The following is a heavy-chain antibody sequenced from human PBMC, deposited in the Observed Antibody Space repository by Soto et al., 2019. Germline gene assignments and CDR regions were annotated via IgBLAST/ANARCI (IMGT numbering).Heavy chain of an antibody. CDR2: IIPIFGTA. J-gene: IGHJ5*02. CDR1: GGTFSSYA. Sequence: GASVKVSCKASGGTFSSYAISWVRQAPGQGLEWMGGIIPIFGTANYAQKFQGRVTITADESTGTAYMELSSLRSEDTAVYYCARSGTWYSSGWYGSPIFDPWGQGTLVTVPQ. CDR3: ARSGTWYSSGWYGSPIFDP. V-gene: IGHV1-69*13. D-gene: IGHD6-19*01.